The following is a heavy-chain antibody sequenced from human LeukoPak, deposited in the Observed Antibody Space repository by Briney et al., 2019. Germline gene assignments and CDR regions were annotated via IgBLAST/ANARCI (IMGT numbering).Heavy chain of an antibody. D-gene: IGHD2-21*02. Sequence: GGSLRLSCAASGFTLSSYAMSWVRQPPGEGLEWVSATRSSDAGTYYAESVRGRFTISRDNSKNTLFLQMNSLRAEDTAVYYCAKYGVTNLLYYYYYMDVWGKGTTVTVSS. V-gene: IGHV3-23*01. CDR2: TRSSDAGT. CDR3: AKYGVTNLLYYYYYMDV. CDR1: GFTLSSYA. J-gene: IGHJ6*03.